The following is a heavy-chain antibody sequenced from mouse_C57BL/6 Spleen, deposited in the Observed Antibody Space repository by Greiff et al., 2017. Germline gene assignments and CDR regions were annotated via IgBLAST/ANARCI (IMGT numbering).Heavy chain of an antibody. J-gene: IGHJ2*01. CDR2: ISDGGSYT. D-gene: IGHD4-1*01. CDR3: ARDTLTGMYFDY. Sequence: EVQVVESGGGLVKPGGSLKLSCAASGFTFSSYAMSWVRQTPEKRLEWVATISDGGSYTYYPDNVKGRFTISRDNAKNNLYLQMSHLKSEDTAMYYCARDTLTGMYFDYWGQGTTLTVSS. V-gene: IGHV5-4*01. CDR1: GFTFSSYA.